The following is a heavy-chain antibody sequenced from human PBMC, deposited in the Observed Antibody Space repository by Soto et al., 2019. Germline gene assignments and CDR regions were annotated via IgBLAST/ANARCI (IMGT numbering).Heavy chain of an antibody. CDR2: IYYSGST. V-gene: IGHV4-59*01. CDR3: ARGGEWELLRNWFDP. D-gene: IGHD1-26*01. Sequence: PSETLSLTCAVYGGSFSSYYWSWIRQPPGKGLEWIGYIYYSGSTNYNPSLKSRVTISVDTSKNQFSLKLSSVTAADTAVYYCARGGEWELLRNWFDPWGQGTLVTVSS. J-gene: IGHJ5*02. CDR1: GGSFSSYY.